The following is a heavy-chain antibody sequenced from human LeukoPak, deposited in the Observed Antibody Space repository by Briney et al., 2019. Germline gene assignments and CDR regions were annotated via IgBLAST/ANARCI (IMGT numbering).Heavy chain of an antibody. J-gene: IGHJ4*02. CDR1: GFNFNKFDG. Sequence: GGSLRLSCAAAGFNFNKFDGISWVRQAPGKGLEWVSVISGSGNNEDHADSVKGRFTISRDNSKNTLYLEMSSLRVEDTAIYYCAKWPEGAMDYFDYWGQGTLVTVSS. CDR2: ISGSGNNE. D-gene: IGHD3-16*01. CDR3: AKWPEGAMDYFDY. V-gene: IGHV3-23*01.